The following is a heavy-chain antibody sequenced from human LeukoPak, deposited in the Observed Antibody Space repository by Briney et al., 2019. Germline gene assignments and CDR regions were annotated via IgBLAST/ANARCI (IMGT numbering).Heavy chain of an antibody. V-gene: IGHV3-7*01. CDR1: GFSFRSYW. CDR2: IKQDGSEK. D-gene: IGHD2-15*01. J-gene: IGHJ4*02. Sequence: GGSLRLSCAASGFSFRSYWMTWVRQAPGKGLEWVANIKQDGSEKYYVDSVKGRFTISRDNVKNSLSLQMNSLRAEDTAVYYCARESCSGGSCYFDYWGQGTLVTVSS. CDR3: ARESCSGGSCYFDY.